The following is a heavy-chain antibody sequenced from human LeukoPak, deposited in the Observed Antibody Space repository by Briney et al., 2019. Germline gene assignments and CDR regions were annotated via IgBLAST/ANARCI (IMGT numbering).Heavy chain of an antibody. D-gene: IGHD3-3*01. CDR2: INWNSDSI. V-gene: IGHV3-9*01. CDR1: GFTLDDYA. J-gene: IGHJ3*02. CDR3: ARARGFWSDFWVGTVFDI. Sequence: PGGSLRLSCAVSGFTLDDYAMHWVRQVPGKGLEWVSGINWNSDSIGYADSVKGRFTISRDNAKNSLYLQMNSLRAEDTAVYYCARARGFWSDFWVGTVFDIWGQGTMVTVSS.